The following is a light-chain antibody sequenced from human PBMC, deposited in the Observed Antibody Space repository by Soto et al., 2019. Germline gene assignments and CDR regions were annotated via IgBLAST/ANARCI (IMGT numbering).Light chain of an antibody. CDR2: DVS. V-gene: IGLV2-14*01. Sequence: QSALTQPASVSGSPGQSITISCTGTSSDVGGYNYVSWYQQHPGKAPKLMIHDVSNRPSGVSNRFSGSKSGNRASLTISGLQAEDEADYYCSSHTSSSTHVVFGGGTQLTVL. CDR3: SSHTSSSTHVV. CDR1: SSDVGGYNY. J-gene: IGLJ2*01.